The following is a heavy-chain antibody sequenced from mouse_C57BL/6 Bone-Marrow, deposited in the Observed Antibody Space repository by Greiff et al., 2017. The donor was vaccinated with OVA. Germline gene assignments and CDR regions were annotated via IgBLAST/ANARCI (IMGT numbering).Heavy chain of an antibody. V-gene: IGHV1-26*01. D-gene: IGHD1-1*01. J-gene: IGHJ2*01. Sequence: VQLQQSGPELVKPGASVKISCKASGYTFTDYYMNWVKQSHGKSLEWIGDINPNNGGTSYNQKFKGKATLTVDKSSSTAYMELRSLTSEDSAVYYCARGSSYYFDYWGQGTTLTVSS. CDR2: INPNNGGT. CDR1: GYTFTDYY. CDR3: ARGSSYYFDY.